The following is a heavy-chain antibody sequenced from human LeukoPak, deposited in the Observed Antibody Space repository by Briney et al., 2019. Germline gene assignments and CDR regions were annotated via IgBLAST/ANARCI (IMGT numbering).Heavy chain of an antibody. V-gene: IGHV3-9*01. J-gene: IGHJ3*02. CDR3: AKDSYGGSGSYYLYSFDM. Sequence: PGGSLRLSCTASGFTFDDYAMHWVRQPPGKGLEWVSGISWNGGSIGYADSVKGRFTVSRDNAKNFLYLQMSSLRVEDTAFYYCAKDSYGGSGSYYLYSFDMWGQGTMVTVSS. D-gene: IGHD3-10*01. CDR1: GFTFDDYA. CDR2: ISWNGGSI.